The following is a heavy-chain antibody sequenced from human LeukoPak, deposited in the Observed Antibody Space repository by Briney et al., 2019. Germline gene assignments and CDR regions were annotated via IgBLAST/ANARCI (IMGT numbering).Heavy chain of an antibody. CDR3: ARVAPDAKNYYYYYYMDV. Sequence: ASVKVSCKASGYTFTSYGLSWVRQAPGQGLEWMGWISTYNDNTHYAQKFQGRVTMTTDTSTNTAYMELRSLRSDDTAVYYCARVAPDAKNYYYYYYMDVWGKGTTVTVSS. V-gene: IGHV1-18*01. J-gene: IGHJ6*03. CDR1: GYTFTSYG. CDR2: ISTYNDNT.